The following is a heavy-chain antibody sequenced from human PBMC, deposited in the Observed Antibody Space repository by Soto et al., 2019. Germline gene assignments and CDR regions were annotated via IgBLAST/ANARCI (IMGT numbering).Heavy chain of an antibody. CDR2: INWNGGST. CDR3: ARGVHYGDHHILPFDY. Sequence: VQLVESGGGGVRPGGSLRLSCAASGFTFDDYGMSWVRQAPGKGLEWVSGINWNGGSTGYADSVKGRFTISRDNAKNSLYLQMNSLRAEDTALYHCARGVHYGDHHILPFDYWGQGTLVTVSS. CDR1: GFTFDDYG. V-gene: IGHV3-20*01. J-gene: IGHJ4*02. D-gene: IGHD4-17*01.